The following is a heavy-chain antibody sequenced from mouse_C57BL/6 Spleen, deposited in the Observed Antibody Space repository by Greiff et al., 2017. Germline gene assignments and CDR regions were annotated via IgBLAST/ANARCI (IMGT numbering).Heavy chain of an antibody. CDR1: GYTFTDYN. J-gene: IGHJ4*01. Sequence: FQLQQSGPELVKPGASVKIPCKASGYTFTDYNLDWVKQSHGKGLEWIGDINPNNGGTIYNQKFKGKATLTVDKSSSTAYMELRSLTSEDTAVYYCARQITTVVAEGAMDYWGQGTSVTVAS. V-gene: IGHV1-18*01. CDR3: ARQITTVVAEGAMDY. D-gene: IGHD1-1*01. CDR2: INPNNGGT.